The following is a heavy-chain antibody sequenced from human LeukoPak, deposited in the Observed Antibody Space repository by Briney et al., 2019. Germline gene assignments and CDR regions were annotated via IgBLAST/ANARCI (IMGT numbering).Heavy chain of an antibody. CDR3: AKDGEYYYGSGSYYSDALDI. CDR1: GFTFSSYG. D-gene: IGHD3-10*01. V-gene: IGHV3-30*02. CDR2: IRYDGSNK. J-gene: IGHJ3*02. Sequence: SGGSLTLSCAASGFTFSSYGMHWVRQAPGKGLEWVAFIRYDGSNKYYADSVKGRFTISRDKSKNTLYLQMNSLRAEDTAVYYCAKDGEYYYGSGSYYSDALDIWGQGTMVTVSS.